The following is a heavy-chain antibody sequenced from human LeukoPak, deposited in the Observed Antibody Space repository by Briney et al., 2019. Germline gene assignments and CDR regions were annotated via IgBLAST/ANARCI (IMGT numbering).Heavy chain of an antibody. CDR1: GYTFNTYG. J-gene: IGHJ5*02. V-gene: IGHV1-18*01. D-gene: IGHD3-22*01. CDR2: ISTYNGNT. CDR3: ARVPDPNYYDSSGYQNWFDP. Sequence: ASVKVSCKASGYTFNTYGISWVRQAPGQGLEWMGWISTYNGNTNYAQKLQGRVTMTTDTSTSTAYMELRSLRSDDTAVYYCARVPDPNYYDSSGYQNWFDPWGQGTLVTVSS.